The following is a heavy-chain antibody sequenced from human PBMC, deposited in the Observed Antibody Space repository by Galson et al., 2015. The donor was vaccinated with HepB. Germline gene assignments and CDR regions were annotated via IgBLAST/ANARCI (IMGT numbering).Heavy chain of an antibody. CDR1: GFTFSSYG. V-gene: IGHV3-30*03. CDR3: ARPARGLRVIYFFDY. J-gene: IGHJ4*02. D-gene: IGHD4-17*01. Sequence: SLRLSCAASGFTFSSYGMHWVRQAPGKGLEWVAVISSDGSNYYYADSVKGRFTISRDNSRNTLYLQMNSLRAEDTAMYSCARPARGLRVIYFFDYWGQGTLVTVSS. CDR2: ISSDGSNY.